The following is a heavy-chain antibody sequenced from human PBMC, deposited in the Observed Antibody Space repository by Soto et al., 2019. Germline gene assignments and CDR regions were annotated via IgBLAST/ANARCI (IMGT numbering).Heavy chain of an antibody. Sequence: GGSLRLSCTASGFTFGDYAMSWFRQAPGKGLEWVGFIRSKAYGGTTEYAASVKGRFTISRDDSKSIAYLQMNSLKTEDTAVYYCTPDIWFGEYFYYYGMDVWGQGTTVTVSS. CDR3: TPDIWFGEYFYYYGMDV. V-gene: IGHV3-49*03. CDR1: GFTFGDYA. CDR2: IRSKAYGGTT. J-gene: IGHJ6*02. D-gene: IGHD3-10*01.